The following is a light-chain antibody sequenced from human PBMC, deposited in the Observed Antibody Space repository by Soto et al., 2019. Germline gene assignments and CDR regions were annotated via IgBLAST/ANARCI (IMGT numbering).Light chain of an antibody. V-gene: IGKV1-9*01. CDR3: QQLNSFPNT. Sequence: ELIQSPSFLSASVGDRVTITCRASQGISNYLAWYQQKPGKALNFLIYGASTLQSGVPSRFSGSGSGTEFTLTISSLQPEDFATYYCQQLNSFPNTVGGGTKVDIK. CDR1: QGISNY. J-gene: IGKJ4*01. CDR2: GAS.